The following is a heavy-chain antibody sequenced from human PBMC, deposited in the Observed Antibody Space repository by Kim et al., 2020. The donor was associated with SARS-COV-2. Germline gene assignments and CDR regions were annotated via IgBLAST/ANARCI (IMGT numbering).Heavy chain of an antibody. CDR2: N. D-gene: IGHD6-6*01. J-gene: IGHJ4*02. CDR3: ARANIAARDFDY. Sequence: NYNAVSVKSRITTNPDTSKNQYSLQLNSVTPEDTAVYYCARANIAARDFDYWGQGTLVTVSS. V-gene: IGHV6-1*01.